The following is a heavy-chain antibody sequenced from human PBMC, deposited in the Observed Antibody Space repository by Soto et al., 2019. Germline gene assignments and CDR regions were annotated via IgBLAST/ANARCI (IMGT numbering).Heavy chain of an antibody. J-gene: IGHJ6*02. CDR3: AATGGNYFGLDV. CDR2: TSGYNGNT. V-gene: IGHV1-18*01. Sequence: ASVKVSCKSSDNTFTHYGINWVRQAPGQGLEWMGWTSGYNGNTKYAQKFQDRVTMTADTSTRTAFMEVRSLTSDDTGVYFCAATGGNYFGLDVWGQGTTVTVSS. CDR1: DNTFTHYG. D-gene: IGHD2-8*02.